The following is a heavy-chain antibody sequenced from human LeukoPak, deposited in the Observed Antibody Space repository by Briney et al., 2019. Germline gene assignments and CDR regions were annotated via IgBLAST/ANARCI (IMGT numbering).Heavy chain of an antibody. V-gene: IGHV4-59*01. CDR2: IYYSGST. Sequence: SETLSLTCTVSGGSISSYYWSWIRQPPGKGLEWIGYIYYSGSTNYNPSLKSRVTISVDTSKNQFSLKLSSVTAADTAVYYCARASPGGGLQDYWGQGTLVTVSS. CDR3: ARASPGGGLQDY. J-gene: IGHJ4*02. D-gene: IGHD4-11*01. CDR1: GGSISSYY.